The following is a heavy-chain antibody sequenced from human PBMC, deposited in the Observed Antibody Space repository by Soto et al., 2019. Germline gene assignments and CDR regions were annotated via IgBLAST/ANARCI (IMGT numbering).Heavy chain of an antibody. V-gene: IGHV4-30-4*01. CDR3: ARAETYYYDSSGYDY. Sequence: SETLSLTXTVSGGSISSGDYYWSWIRQPPGKGLEWIGYIYYSGSTYYNPSLKSRVTISVDTSKNQFSLKLSSVTAADTAVYYCARAETYYYDSSGYDYWGQGTLVTVSS. CDR2: IYYSGST. CDR1: GGSISSGDYY. J-gene: IGHJ4*02. D-gene: IGHD3-22*01.